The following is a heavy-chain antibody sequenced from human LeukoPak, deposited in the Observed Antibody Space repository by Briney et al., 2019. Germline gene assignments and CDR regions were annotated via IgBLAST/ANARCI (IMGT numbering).Heavy chain of an antibody. D-gene: IGHD6-13*01. CDR3: ARGVIAAAGTANYYYYYYMDV. CDR1: GYTFTSYG. J-gene: IGHJ6*03. CDR2: IIPIFGTA. V-gene: IGHV1-8*02. Sequence: GASVKVSCKASGYTFTSYGISWVRQAPGQGLEWMGGIIPIFGTANYAQKFQGRVTMTRNTSISTAYMELSSLRSEDTAVYYCARGVIAAAGTANYYYYYYMDVWGKGTTVTISS.